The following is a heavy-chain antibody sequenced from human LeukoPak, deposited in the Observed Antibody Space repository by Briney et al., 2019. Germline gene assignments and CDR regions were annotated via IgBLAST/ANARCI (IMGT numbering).Heavy chain of an antibody. CDR3: ARRAGSLNYFDF. Sequence: GESLKISCEGSGYSFTNFWIGWVRQMPGKGLEWMGIIYPGDSDTRYSPSFQGLITISADKSISTAYLQWSSPKASDTAIYYCARRAGSLNYFDFWGQGTLVTVSS. D-gene: IGHD5-24*01. V-gene: IGHV5-51*01. J-gene: IGHJ4*02. CDR1: GYSFTNFW. CDR2: IYPGDSDT.